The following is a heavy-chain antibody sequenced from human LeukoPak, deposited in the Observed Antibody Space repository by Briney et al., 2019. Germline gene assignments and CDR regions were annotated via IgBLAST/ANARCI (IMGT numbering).Heavy chain of an antibody. CDR3: ARGLVGTTIGFGY. J-gene: IGHJ4*02. Sequence: GASVKVSCKTSGYTFTGNHLHWVRQAPGQGLEWMGGINPNSGGTKYAQKFQGTVTMTRDTSISTAYMELSGLRSDDTAVYYCARGLVGTTIGFGYWGQGTLVTVSS. CDR2: INPNSGGT. D-gene: IGHD1-26*01. CDR1: GYTFTGNH. V-gene: IGHV1-2*02.